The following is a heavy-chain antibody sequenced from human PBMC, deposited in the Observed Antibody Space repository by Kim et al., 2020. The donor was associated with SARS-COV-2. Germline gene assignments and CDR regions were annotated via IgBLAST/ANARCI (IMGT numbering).Heavy chain of an antibody. CDR2: IYYSGST. Sequence: SETLSLTCTVSGGSISSYYWSWIRQPPGKGLEWIGYIYYSGSTNYNPSLESRVTISVDTSKNQFSLKLSSVTAADTAVYFCARDLDSGSYSSHAFDPWGQGTLVTVSS. D-gene: IGHD1-26*01. J-gene: IGHJ5*02. V-gene: IGHV4-59*13. CDR1: GGSISSYY. CDR3: ARDLDSGSYSSHAFDP.